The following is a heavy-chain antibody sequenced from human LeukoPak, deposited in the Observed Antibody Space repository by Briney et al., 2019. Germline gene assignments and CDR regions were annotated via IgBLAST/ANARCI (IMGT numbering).Heavy chain of an antibody. CDR3: ARDGYCSSTSCLEWEFDY. V-gene: IGHV1-46*01. Sequence: ASVKVSCKASGYTFTSYYMHWVRQAPGQGLEWMGIINPSGGSTSYAQKFQGRVTMTRDMSTSTVYMVLSSLRSEDTAVYYCARDGYCSSTSCLEWEFDYWGQGTLVTVSS. CDR2: INPSGGST. D-gene: IGHD2-2*03. J-gene: IGHJ4*02. CDR1: GYTFTSYY.